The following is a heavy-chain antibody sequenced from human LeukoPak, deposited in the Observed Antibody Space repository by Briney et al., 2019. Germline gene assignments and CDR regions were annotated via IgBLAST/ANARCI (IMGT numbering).Heavy chain of an antibody. J-gene: IGHJ6*02. CDR3: TTRACHAGGCSSSFYYYYGLHF. Sequence: SVKVSCKASGNSISNYAVSWVRQAPGQGFEWMGGIIPIFGTADYAQKFQGRVTITADQSTSTTYMALSSLKSEDTATYYCTTRACHAGGCSSSFYYYYGLHFWGQGTRSPSR. D-gene: IGHD3-16*01. CDR2: IIPIFGTA. CDR1: GNSISNYA. V-gene: IGHV1-69*01.